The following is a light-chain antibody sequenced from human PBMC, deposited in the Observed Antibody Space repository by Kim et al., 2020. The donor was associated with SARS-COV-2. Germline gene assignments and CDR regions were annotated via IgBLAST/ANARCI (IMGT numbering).Light chain of an antibody. V-gene: IGKV3-11*01. CDR1: QSVSSY. CDR2: DAS. Sequence: EIVLTQSPATLSLSPGERATLSCRASQSVSSYLAWYQQKPGQAPRLLIYDASNRATGIPARFSGSGSGTDFTLTIISLEPEDFAVYYCQQRSNWPKYTFGQGTKLEI. CDR3: QQRSNWPKYT. J-gene: IGKJ2*01.